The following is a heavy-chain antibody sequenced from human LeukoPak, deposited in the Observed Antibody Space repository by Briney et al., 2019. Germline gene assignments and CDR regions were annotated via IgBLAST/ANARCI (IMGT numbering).Heavy chain of an antibody. V-gene: IGHV3-74*01. CDR2: INSDGSST. CDR3: ARAYYYDSSGLFDY. CDR1: GFTFSSYW. D-gene: IGHD3-22*01. J-gene: IGHJ4*02. Sequence: PGGSLRLSCAASGFTFSSYWMHWVRQAPGKGLVWVSRINSDGSSTSYAVSVKGRFTISRDNAKNTLYLQMNSLRAEDTAVYYCARAYYYDSSGLFDYWGQGTLVTVSS.